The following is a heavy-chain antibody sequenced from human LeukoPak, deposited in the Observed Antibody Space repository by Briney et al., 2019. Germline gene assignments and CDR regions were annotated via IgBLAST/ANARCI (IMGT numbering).Heavy chain of an antibody. J-gene: IGHJ4*02. Sequence: SETLSLTCAVYGGSFSGYYWSWIRQPPGKGLEWIGEINHRGNTNYTPSLKSRVTISVDTSKNQFSLKLSSVTAADTAVYFCARIKYSGPVDYWGQGTLVTVSS. V-gene: IGHV4-34*01. CDR3: ARIKYSGPVDY. D-gene: IGHD1-26*01. CDR2: INHRGNT. CDR1: GGSFSGYY.